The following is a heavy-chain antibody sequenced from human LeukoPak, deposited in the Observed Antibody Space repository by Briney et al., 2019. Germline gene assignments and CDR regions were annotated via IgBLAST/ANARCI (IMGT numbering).Heavy chain of an antibody. Sequence: GGSLRLSCAASGLTFGGSAMHWVRQASGKGLEWVGRIRSKANSYATAYAASVKGRFTISRDDSKNTAYLQMNSLKTEDTAVYYCNSFFYDSSGYALDYWGQGTLVTVSS. J-gene: IGHJ4*02. CDR2: IRSKANSYAT. CDR1: GLTFGGSA. CDR3: NSFFYDSSGYALDY. D-gene: IGHD3-22*01. V-gene: IGHV3-73*01.